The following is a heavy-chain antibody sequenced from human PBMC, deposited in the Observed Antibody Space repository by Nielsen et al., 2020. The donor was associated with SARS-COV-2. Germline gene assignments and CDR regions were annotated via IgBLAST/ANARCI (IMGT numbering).Heavy chain of an antibody. CDR1: GFTFSSYG. V-gene: IGHV3-7*03. CDR2: IKQDGSEK. CDR3: TTAIVGATH. D-gene: IGHD1-26*01. J-gene: IGHJ4*02. Sequence: GESLKISCAASGFTFSSYGMSWVRQAPGKGLEWVANIKQDGSEKYYVDSVKGRFTISRDNAKNSLYLQMNSLKTEDTAVYYCTTAIVGATHWGQGTLVTVSS.